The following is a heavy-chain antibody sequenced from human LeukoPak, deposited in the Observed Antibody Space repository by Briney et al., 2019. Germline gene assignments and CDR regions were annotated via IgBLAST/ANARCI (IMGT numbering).Heavy chain of an antibody. D-gene: IGHD6-13*01. J-gene: IGHJ6*02. CDR2: IYSGGST. Sequence: GGSLRRSCAASGFTVSSNYMSWVRQAPGKGLEWVSVIYSGGSTYYADSVKGRFTISRDNSKNALYLQMNSLRAEDTAVYYCARDLGYSSSWYYYYGMDVWGQGTTVTVSS. V-gene: IGHV3-66*01. CDR1: GFTVSSNY. CDR3: ARDLGYSSSWYYYYGMDV.